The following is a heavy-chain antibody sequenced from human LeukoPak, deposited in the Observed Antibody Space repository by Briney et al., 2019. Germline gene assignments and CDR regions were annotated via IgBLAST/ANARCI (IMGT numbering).Heavy chain of an antibody. Sequence: SGGSLRLSCAASGFTFGNYGMSWVRQAPGKGLEWVSGINWNGGSTGYADSVEGRFTISRDNAKNSLFLQMNSLRAEDTAVYYCARVLRYCSGGNCYSGGLGYMDVWGKGTTVTISS. CDR3: ARVLRYCSGGNCYSGGLGYMDV. V-gene: IGHV3-20*04. D-gene: IGHD2-15*01. CDR1: GFTFGNYG. CDR2: INWNGGST. J-gene: IGHJ6*03.